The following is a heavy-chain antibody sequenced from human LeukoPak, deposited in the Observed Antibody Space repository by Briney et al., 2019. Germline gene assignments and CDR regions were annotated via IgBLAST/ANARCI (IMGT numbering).Heavy chain of an antibody. Sequence: EASVKVPCKASGYPFTDYYMHWVRQAPGQGLEWMGWINPNRGGTDYAQKFQGRVTMTRDTSISTAYMELSRLRYDDTAVYYCASGYRFRNWGQGTLVTVSS. CDR2: INPNRGGT. J-gene: IGHJ4*02. CDR1: GYPFTDYY. V-gene: IGHV1-2*02. CDR3: ASGYRFRN. D-gene: IGHD5-18*01.